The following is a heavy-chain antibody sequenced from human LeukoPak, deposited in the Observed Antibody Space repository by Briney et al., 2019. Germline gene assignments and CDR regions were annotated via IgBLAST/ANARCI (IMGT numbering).Heavy chain of an antibody. Sequence: ASVKVSCKASGYTFTTYGITWVRQAPGQGLEWMGWINTYNGNTHYAQKVQGGVTMTTDTSTATAYMELRSLRSDDTAVYYCARSYDSSGNDAFDIWGQGTMVTVSS. V-gene: IGHV1-18*01. J-gene: IGHJ3*02. CDR3: ARSYDSSGNDAFDI. CDR1: GYTFTTYG. CDR2: INTYNGNT. D-gene: IGHD3-22*01.